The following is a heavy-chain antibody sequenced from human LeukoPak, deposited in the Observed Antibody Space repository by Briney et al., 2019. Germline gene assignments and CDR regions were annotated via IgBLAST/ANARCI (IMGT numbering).Heavy chain of an antibody. J-gene: IGHJ4*02. D-gene: IGHD3-22*01. Sequence: SETLSLTCAVSGGSISSSNWWSWVRQPPGKGLEWIGEIYHSGSTNYNPSLKSRVTISVGKSKNQFSLKLSSVTAADTAVYYCARVTGSGYPLDYWGQGTLVTVSS. CDR1: GGSISSSNW. CDR3: ARVTGSGYPLDY. CDR2: IYHSGST. V-gene: IGHV4-4*02.